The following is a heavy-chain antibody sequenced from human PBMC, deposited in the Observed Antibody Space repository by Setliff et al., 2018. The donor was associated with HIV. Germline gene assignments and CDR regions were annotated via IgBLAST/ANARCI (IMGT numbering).Heavy chain of an antibody. J-gene: IGHJ5*02. Sequence: PSETLSLTCVVYGGSFTNYYWSWIRQPPGKGLECIGEINHSGSTNYNPSLKSRVTISVDTSKNQFSLKLSSVTAADTAVYYCARLIYDGHPIAGSTYFDPWGQGTLVTVSS. CDR2: INHSGST. D-gene: IGHD1-26*01. V-gene: IGHV4-34*01. CDR3: ARLIYDGHPIAGSTYFDP. CDR1: GGSFTNYY.